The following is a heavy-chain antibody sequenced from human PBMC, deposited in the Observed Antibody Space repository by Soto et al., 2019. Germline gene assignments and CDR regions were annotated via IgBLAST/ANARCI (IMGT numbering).Heavy chain of an antibody. CDR1: GGSFSGSY. Sequence: KTSETLSLTCAVCGGSFSGSYWSWICQPPGKGLEWIGEINRSGSTNYNPSLKSRVTISVDTSKNQFSLKLSSVTAADTAVYYCASPGWAAAGTAHYYYYYGMDVWGQGTTVTVSS. CDR3: ASPGWAAAGTAHYYYYYGMDV. J-gene: IGHJ6*02. V-gene: IGHV4-34*01. CDR2: INRSGST. D-gene: IGHD6-13*01.